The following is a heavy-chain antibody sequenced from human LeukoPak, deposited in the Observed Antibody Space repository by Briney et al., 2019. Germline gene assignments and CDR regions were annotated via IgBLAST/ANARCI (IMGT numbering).Heavy chain of an antibody. CDR2: ITGSGGKT. Sequence: GGSLRLSCAASGFTFSSYAMSWVRQAPGKGLEWVSGITGSGGKTYYADSVKGQFTISRDNSKNTLFLQMNSLRAEDTAVYYCAKRDYYESSGYSPLFDYWGQGTLVTVSS. D-gene: IGHD3-22*01. CDR3: AKRDYYESSGYSPLFDY. V-gene: IGHV3-23*01. J-gene: IGHJ4*02. CDR1: GFTFSSYA.